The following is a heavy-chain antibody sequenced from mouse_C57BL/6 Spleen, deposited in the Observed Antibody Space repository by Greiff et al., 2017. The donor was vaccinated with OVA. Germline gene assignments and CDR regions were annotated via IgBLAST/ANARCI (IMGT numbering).Heavy chain of an antibody. CDR1: GYTFTSYW. D-gene: IGHD1-1*01. CDR2: IYPGSGST. J-gene: IGHJ2*01. CDR3: ARSGYGSSYDY. Sequence: VQLQQPGAELVKPGASVEMSCKASGYTFTSYWITWVKQRPGQGLEWIGEIYPGSGSTNYNEKFKSKATLTVDTSSSTAYMQLSSLTSEDSAVYDCARSGYGSSYDYWGQGTTLTVSS. V-gene: IGHV1-55*01.